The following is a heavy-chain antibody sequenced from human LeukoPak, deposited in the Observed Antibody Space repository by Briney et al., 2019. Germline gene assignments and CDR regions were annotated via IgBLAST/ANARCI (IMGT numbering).Heavy chain of an antibody. CDR1: Y. V-gene: IGHV4-30-4*08. CDR2: IHHSGST. Sequence: YWIGWVRQMPGKGLEWIGYIHHSGSTDYNPSLRSRLTISVDKPRNQFSLELSSVTAADTAVYYCARDFGELLLDYWGQGTLVTVSS. D-gene: IGHD3-10*01. CDR3: ARDFGELLLDY. J-gene: IGHJ4*02.